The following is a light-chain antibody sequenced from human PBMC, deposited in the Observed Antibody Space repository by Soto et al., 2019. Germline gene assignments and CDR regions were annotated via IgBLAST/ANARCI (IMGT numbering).Light chain of an antibody. Sequence: EIVMTQSPATLSVSPGERATLSCRASQSVSSNFAWYQQKPGQAPRLLIYGASTRATGIPARFSGSGSGTEFTPTISSLQSEDFAVYYCQQYNNWPQPFGQGTKLEIK. V-gene: IGKV3-15*01. CDR3: QQYNNWPQP. CDR1: QSVSSN. J-gene: IGKJ2*01. CDR2: GAS.